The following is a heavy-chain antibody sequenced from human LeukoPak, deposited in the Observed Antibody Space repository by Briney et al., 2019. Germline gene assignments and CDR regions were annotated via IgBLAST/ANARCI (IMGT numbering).Heavy chain of an antibody. Sequence: GGSLRLSCAASGFIFSNYAMHWVRQAPGKGLEWVALISSDGSKIYYADSVKGRFTISRDNSKNTLYLQMNSLRAEDTAVYYCARGGPHYGDGNDAFDIWGQGTMVTVSS. J-gene: IGHJ3*02. V-gene: IGHV3-30*04. D-gene: IGHD4-17*01. CDR2: ISSDGSKI. CDR1: GFIFSNYA. CDR3: ARGGPHYGDGNDAFDI.